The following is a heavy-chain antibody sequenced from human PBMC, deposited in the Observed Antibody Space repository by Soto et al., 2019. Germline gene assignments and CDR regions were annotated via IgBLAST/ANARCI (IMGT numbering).Heavy chain of an antibody. CDR2: INHSGST. D-gene: IGHD2-15*01. CDR1: GGSFSGYY. V-gene: IGHV4-34*01. Sequence: SETLSLTCAVYGGSFSGYYWSWIRQPPGKGLEWIGEINHSGSTNYNPSLKSRVTISVDTSKNQFSLKLSSVTAADTAVYYCARRECSGGSCYALHPYNLFDPWGQGTLVTGSS. CDR3: ARRECSGGSCYALHPYNLFDP. J-gene: IGHJ5*02.